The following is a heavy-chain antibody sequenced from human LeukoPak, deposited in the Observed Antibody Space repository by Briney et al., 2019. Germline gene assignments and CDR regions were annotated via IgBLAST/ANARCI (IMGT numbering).Heavy chain of an antibody. V-gene: IGHV3-11*04. CDR1: GFTFSDPY. CDR3: ARTARHLDY. D-gene: IGHD5-18*01. Sequence: PGGSLRLSCEASGFTFSDPYMSWIRQAPGKGLECLSYISGSGTDINYADSVRGRFTISRDNAKNLLYLQMNDLRLEDTAVYYXARTARHLDYWGQGTLVTVSS. J-gene: IGHJ4*02. CDR2: ISGSGTDI.